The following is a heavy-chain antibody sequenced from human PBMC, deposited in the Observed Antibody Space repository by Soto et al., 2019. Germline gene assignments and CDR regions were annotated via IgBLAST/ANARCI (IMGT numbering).Heavy chain of an antibody. Sequence: SETLSLTCTVSGGSISSGDYYWSWIRQPPGKGLEWIGYIYYSGSTYYNPSLKSRVTISVDTSKNQFSLKLSSVTAADTAVYYCARGRTHYYYGMDVWGQGTTVTVSS. CDR2: IYYSGST. V-gene: IGHV4-30-4*01. CDR3: ARGRTHYYYGMDV. J-gene: IGHJ6*02. CDR1: GGSISSGDYY.